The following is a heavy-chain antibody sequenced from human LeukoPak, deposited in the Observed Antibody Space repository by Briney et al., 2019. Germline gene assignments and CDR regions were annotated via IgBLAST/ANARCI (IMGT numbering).Heavy chain of an antibody. V-gene: IGHV3-9*01. CDR1: GFTFYDYA. CDR3: ACGSGSFYYYYGMDV. CDR2: ISWNSGSI. Sequence: GGSLRLSCAASGFTFYDYAMHWVRPAPVKGLEWVSGISWNSGSIGYADSVKGRFTISRDNAKNSLYLQMNSLRAEDTAVYYCACGSGSFYYYYGMDVWGKGTTVTVSS. J-gene: IGHJ6*04. D-gene: IGHD3-10*01.